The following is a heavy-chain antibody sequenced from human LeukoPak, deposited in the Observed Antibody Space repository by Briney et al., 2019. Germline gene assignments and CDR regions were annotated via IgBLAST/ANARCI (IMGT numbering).Heavy chain of an antibody. CDR3: ARQHCSGGSCSSDY. J-gene: IGHJ4*02. CDR1: GYTFTNYW. V-gene: IGHV5-51*01. Sequence: GESLKISCKGSGYTFTNYWIGWVRQMPGKGLEWMGIIYPGASDTRYSPSFQGQVTISVDKSIATAYLQWSSLKASDTAMYYCARQHCSGGSCSSDYWGQGTLVTVSS. D-gene: IGHD2-15*01. CDR2: IYPGASDT.